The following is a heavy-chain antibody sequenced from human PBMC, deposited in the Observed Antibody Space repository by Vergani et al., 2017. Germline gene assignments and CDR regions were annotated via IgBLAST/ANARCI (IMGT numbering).Heavy chain of an antibody. CDR3: ASGKYYSDSTSHFRGRYFDV. D-gene: IGHD3-16*01. CDR2: IYNSGNG. J-gene: IGHJ2*01. Sequence: QMQLQESGPGLVKASETLSLTCTVSGDSIISRSYYWGWIRQPPGKGLEWIGSIYNSGNGDSSSSLKSRVTISADTSKNQFSLRLTSVTAADTAVYYCASGKYYSDSTSHFRGRYFDVWAVGPLALSP. CDR1: GDSIISRSYY. V-gene: IGHV4-39*01.